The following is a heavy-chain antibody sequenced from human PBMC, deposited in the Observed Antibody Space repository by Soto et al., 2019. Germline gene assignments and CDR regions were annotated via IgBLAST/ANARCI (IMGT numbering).Heavy chain of an antibody. CDR1: GGTFGSYA. V-gene: IGHV1-69*13. CDR3: ATMGQETTFYGSGSGFDMDV. CDR2: IIPLFGTA. D-gene: IGHD3-10*01. Sequence: SVKVSCKASGGTFGSYAISWVRQAPGQGLEWMGGIIPLFGTAKYAQKFQGRVTITVDESTRTGYMELSSLRSEDTAVYYCATMGQETTFYGSGSGFDMDVWGQGTTVTVSS. J-gene: IGHJ6*02.